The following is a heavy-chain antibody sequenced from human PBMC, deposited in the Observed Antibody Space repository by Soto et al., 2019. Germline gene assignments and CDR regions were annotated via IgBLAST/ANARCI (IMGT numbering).Heavy chain of an antibody. CDR2: ISGSGGST. CDR1: GITFSSYA. D-gene: IGHD3-16*01. J-gene: IGHJ4*02. V-gene: IGHV3-23*01. Sequence: EVQLLESGGGLVQPGGSLRLSCAASGITFSSYAMSWVRQAPGKGLEWVSAISGSGGSTYYADSVKGRFTISRDNSKNTLYLQMNSLRAQDTAVYYCAKEWLGEPAPFDYWGQGTLVTASS. CDR3: AKEWLGEPAPFDY.